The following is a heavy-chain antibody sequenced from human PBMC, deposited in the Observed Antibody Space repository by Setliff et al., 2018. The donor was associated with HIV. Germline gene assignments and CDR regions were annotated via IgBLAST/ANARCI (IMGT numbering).Heavy chain of an antibody. V-gene: IGHV4-38-2*02. J-gene: IGHJ4*02. D-gene: IGHD5-12*01. CDR1: GYSISGGYY. CDR2: IYHSGST. CDR3: ARMYSGYDWSPAGARTRYFDY. Sequence: ASETLSLTCTVSGYSISGGYYWGWIRQPPGKGLEWIGTIYHSGSTYYNPSLKSRVTISVDTSKNQFSLKLSSVTAADTAVYYCARMYSGYDWSPAGARTRYFDYWGQGTLVTVSS.